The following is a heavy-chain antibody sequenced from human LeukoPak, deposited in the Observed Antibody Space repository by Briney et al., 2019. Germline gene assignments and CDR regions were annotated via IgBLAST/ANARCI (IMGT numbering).Heavy chain of an antibody. CDR3: ASWAGGNEPIASFDY. Sequence: ASVKVSCKPSGYTFTGYYMHWMRQAPGQGLEWMGWINLNSGGTNYAQKFQGRVIMTRDTSTSTAYMELNRLRFDDTAVYYCASWAGGNEPIASFDYWGQGTLVTVSS. CDR2: INLNSGGT. D-gene: IGHD1-14*01. CDR1: GYTFTGYY. V-gene: IGHV1-2*02. J-gene: IGHJ4*02.